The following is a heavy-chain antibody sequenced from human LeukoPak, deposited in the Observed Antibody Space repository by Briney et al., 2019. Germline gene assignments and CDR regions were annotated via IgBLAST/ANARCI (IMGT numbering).Heavy chain of an antibody. Sequence: SETLSLTCTVSGGSISTYYWSWIRQPPGKGLEWIGYIYYSGSTNYNPSLKSRVTISVDTSKNQFSLKLSSVTAADTAVYYCARGRGDYALRYFDYWGQGTLVTVSS. CDR2: IYYSGST. CDR3: ARGRGDYALRYFDY. CDR1: GGSISTYY. J-gene: IGHJ4*02. D-gene: IGHD4-17*01. V-gene: IGHV4-59*01.